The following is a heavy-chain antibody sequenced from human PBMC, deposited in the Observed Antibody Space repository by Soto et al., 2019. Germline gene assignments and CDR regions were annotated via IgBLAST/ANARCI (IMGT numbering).Heavy chain of an antibody. CDR1: GGSFSGYY. V-gene: IGHV4-34*01. J-gene: IGHJ4*02. CDR2: INHSGST. D-gene: IGHD6-13*01. Sequence: QVQLQQWGAGLLKPSETLSLTCAVYGGSFSGYYWSWIRQPPGKGLEWIGEINHSGSTNYNPSLKRRVTISVDTSKNQFSLKLSSVTAADTAVYYCARARGIAAAGTIGDLDYWGQGTLVTVSS. CDR3: ARARGIAAAGTIGDLDY.